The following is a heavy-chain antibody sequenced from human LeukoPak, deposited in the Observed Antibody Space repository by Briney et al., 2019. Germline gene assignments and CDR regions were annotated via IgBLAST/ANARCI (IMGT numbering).Heavy chain of an antibody. D-gene: IGHD5-24*01. CDR1: GGSFSGYY. J-gene: IGHJ4*02. V-gene: IGHV4-34*01. Sequence: SETLSLTCAVYGGSFSGYYWSWIRQPPGKGLEWIGEINHSGSTNYNPSLKSRVTISVDTSKNQFSLELSSVTAADTAVYYCASRGGDGLFNFDYWGQGTLVTVSS. CDR3: ASRGGDGLFNFDY. CDR2: INHSGST.